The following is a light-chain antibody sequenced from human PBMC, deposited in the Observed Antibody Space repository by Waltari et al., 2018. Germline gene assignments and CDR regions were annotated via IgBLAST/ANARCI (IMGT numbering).Light chain of an antibody. J-gene: IGLJ3*02. CDR3: CSYADSNTWV. CDR2: EAT. V-gene: IGLV2-23*01. Sequence: QSALTQPASASGSPGQSITIPCTGTSTDSGNYNLVSWYQRHQGKPPKLIIYEATKRPSDISNHFSASKSGNTASLTISGLQAEDEADYFCCSYADSNTWVFGGGTRLTVL. CDR1: STDSGNYNL.